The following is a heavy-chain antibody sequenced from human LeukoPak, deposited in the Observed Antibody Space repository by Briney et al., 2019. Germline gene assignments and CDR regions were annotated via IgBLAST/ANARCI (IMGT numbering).Heavy chain of an antibody. CDR1: GFTFNNYA. CDR2: ISGSGGST. V-gene: IGHV3-23*01. D-gene: IGHD3-10*01. J-gene: IGHJ5*02. CDR3: AKGSKELWLKAWFDP. Sequence: GGSLGLSCAASGFTFNNYAMTWVRQAPGKGLEWVSAISGSGGSTYYADSVKGRFTISRDNSKNTLDLQMNSLRAEDTAVYYCAKGSKELWLKAWFDPWGQGALVTVPS.